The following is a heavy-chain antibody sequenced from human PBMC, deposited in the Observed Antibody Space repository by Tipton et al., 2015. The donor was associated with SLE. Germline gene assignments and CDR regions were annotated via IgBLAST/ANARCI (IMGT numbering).Heavy chain of an antibody. V-gene: IGHV4-61*02. Sequence: TLSLTCTVSGGSISGGHYYWTWIRQAAGKGPEWIGRIYSSGSTNYNPSLMSRVTISADTSKNQFSLKLSSVTAAATAVAYCGGSPLDTPPLRRRLPISADPSKTRFPQKGTLGTAADTAVYYCAREGIQLERLYYYYYMDVWGKGTTVTISS. J-gene: IGHJ6*03. D-gene: IGHD6-25*01. CDR2: IYSSGST. CDR1: GGSISGGHYY. CDR3: GGSPLDTPPLRRRLPISADPSKTRFPQKGTLGTAADTAVYYCAREGIQLERLYYYYYMDV.